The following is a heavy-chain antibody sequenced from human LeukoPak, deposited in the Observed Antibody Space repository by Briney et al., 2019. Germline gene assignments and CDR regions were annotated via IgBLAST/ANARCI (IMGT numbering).Heavy chain of an antibody. J-gene: IGHJ4*02. CDR3: AREMHGDDDY. Sequence: HRGGSLRLSCAVSGFTFSSYEMNWVRQAPGKGLEWVSYISRSGTTIYYADSVKGRFTISRDNAKNSLYLQMNSLRAEDTAVYYCAREMHGDDDYWGQGTLVTVSS. CDR2: ISRSGTTI. V-gene: IGHV3-48*03. D-gene: IGHD4-17*01. CDR1: GFTFSSYE.